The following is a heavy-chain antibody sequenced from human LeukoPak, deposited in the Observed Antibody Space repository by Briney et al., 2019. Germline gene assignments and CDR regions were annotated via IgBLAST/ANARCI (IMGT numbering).Heavy chain of an antibody. CDR3: ARGGYPGAFDI. V-gene: IGHV3-23*01. CDR2: ITTSDGNT. Sequence: GGSLRLSCAASGFTFSSYTMSWVRQAPGKGLEWVSTITTSDGNTYYADSVKGRFTVSRDNSKNTLFLQMNSLRAEDTAVYYCARGGYPGAFDIWGQGTMVTVSS. CDR1: GFTFSSYT. D-gene: IGHD5-18*01. J-gene: IGHJ3*02.